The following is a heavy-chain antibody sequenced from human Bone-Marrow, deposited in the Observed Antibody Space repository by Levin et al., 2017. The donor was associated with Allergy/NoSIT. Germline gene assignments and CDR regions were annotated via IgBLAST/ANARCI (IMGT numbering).Heavy chain of an antibody. J-gene: IGHJ6*02. CDR2: IKSKTDGGTT. V-gene: IGHV3-15*01. CDR1: GFTFSNAW. CDR3: TSPRMDSNKIYYYYGMDV. D-gene: IGHD2-15*01. Sequence: PGGSLRLSCAASGFTFSNAWMSWVRQAPGKGLEWVGRIKSKTDGGTTDYAAPVKGRFTISRDDSKNTLYLQMNSLKTEDTAVYYCTSPRMDSNKIYYYYGMDVWGQGTTVTVSS.